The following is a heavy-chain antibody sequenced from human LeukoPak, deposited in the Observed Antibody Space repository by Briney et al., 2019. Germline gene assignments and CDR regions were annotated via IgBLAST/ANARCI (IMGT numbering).Heavy chain of an antibody. CDR1: GFTFSSYE. Sequence: GGSLRLSCAVSGFTFSSYEMNWVREAAGPGLEWGSVIYSDPSTYYADSIKGRFTISRDNSKNTPKLQMNSLRAEDTAVYYCAIEGPGTTFDYWGQGTLVTVSS. V-gene: IGHV3-66*01. CDR3: AIEGPGTTFDY. CDR2: IYSDPST. D-gene: IGHD1-1*01. J-gene: IGHJ4*02.